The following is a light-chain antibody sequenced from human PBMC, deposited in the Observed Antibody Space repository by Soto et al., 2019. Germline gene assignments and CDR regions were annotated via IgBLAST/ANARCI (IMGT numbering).Light chain of an antibody. J-gene: IGKJ3*01. CDR2: DAS. Sequence: EIVLTQSPATLSLSPGERATLSCRASQSVSSYLAWYQQKPGQAPRLLIYDASNRATGIPARFSGSGSGTGFTLTISRLEPEDFAVYDCQQRSNWPHTFGPGTKVDIK. CDR3: QQRSNWPHT. V-gene: IGKV3-11*01. CDR1: QSVSSY.